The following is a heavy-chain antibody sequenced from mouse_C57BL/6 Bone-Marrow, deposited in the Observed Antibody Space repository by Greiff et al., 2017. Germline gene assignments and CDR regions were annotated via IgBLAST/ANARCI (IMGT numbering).Heavy chain of an antibody. CDR3: ARGTEEYAMDY. Sequence: EVQRVESGGGLVKPGGSLKLSCAASGFTFSDYGMHWVRQAPEKGLEWVAYISSDSSTIYYADTVKGRFAISRDNAKNTLFLQMTSLRSEDTAMYYCARGTEEYAMDYWGQGTSVTVSS. V-gene: IGHV5-17*01. J-gene: IGHJ4*01. CDR1: GFTFSDYG. D-gene: IGHD3-3*01. CDR2: ISSDSSTI.